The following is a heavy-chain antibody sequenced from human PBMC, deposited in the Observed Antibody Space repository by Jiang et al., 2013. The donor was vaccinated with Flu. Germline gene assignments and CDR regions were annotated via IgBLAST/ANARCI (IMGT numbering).Heavy chain of an antibody. Sequence: LLKPSETLSLTCAVYGGSFSGYYWSWIRQPPGKGLEWIGEINHSGSTNYNPSLKSRVTISVDTSKNQFSLKLSSVTAADTAVYYCARGHVLRYFDWYGGFDAFDIWGQGTMVTVSS. D-gene: IGHD3-9*01. V-gene: IGHV4-34*01. CDR1: GGSFSGYY. CDR2: INHSGST. CDR3: ARGHVLRYFDWYGGFDAFDI. J-gene: IGHJ3*02.